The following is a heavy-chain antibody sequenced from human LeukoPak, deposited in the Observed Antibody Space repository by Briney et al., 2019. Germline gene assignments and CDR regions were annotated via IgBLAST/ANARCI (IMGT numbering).Heavy chain of an antibody. CDR1: GFAFSNHR. D-gene: IGHD6-13*01. CDR3: AKDRGYSSSWYRLDY. CDR2: ISYGSRFM. V-gene: IGHV3-21*01. J-gene: IGHJ4*02. Sequence: PGGSLRLSCAASGFAFSNHRIDWVRQAPGEGLEWLASISYGSRFMNYADSLKGRFTISRDNARNLVYLQMNSLRVEDTAVYYCAKDRGYSSSWYRLDYWGQGTLVTVSS.